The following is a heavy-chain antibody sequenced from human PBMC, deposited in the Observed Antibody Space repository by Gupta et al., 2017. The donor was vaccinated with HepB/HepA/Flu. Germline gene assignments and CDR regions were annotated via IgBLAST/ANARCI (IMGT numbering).Heavy chain of an antibody. Sequence: EVQLLESGGGLVQPGGSLRLSCAASGFTFSSYAMGWVRQAPGKGLEWVSGISGSGGSTFYADSVKGRFTLSRDNSKNTLYLQMNSLRAEDTAVYYCAKVYRVTMVRGVFENWGQGTLVTVSS. V-gene: IGHV3-23*01. CDR2: ISGSGGST. CDR3: AKVYRVTMVRGVFEN. J-gene: IGHJ4*01. D-gene: IGHD3-10*01. CDR1: GFTFSSYA.